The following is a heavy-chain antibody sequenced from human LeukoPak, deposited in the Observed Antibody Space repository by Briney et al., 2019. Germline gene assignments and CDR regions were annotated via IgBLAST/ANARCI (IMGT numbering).Heavy chain of an antibody. D-gene: IGHD3-16*02. CDR1: GFTFCDFY. Sequence: GGSLTLSCATSGFTFCDFYLNWIPQAPGKGLEGGSYISSSGATIYYAVSVKGRFTISRDNAKNSLYLQMNSLRAEDTAVYYCARHLGSSRYYDYVWGSYRSSFDYWGQGTLVTVSS. CDR2: ISSSGATI. J-gene: IGHJ4*02. V-gene: IGHV3-11*04. CDR3: ARHLGSSRYYDYVWGSYRSSFDY.